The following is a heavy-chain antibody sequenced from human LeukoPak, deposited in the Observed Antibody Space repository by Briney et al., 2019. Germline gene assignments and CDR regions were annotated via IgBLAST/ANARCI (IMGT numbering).Heavy chain of an antibody. D-gene: IGHD5-24*01. Sequence: SETLSLTCTVSGGSIGSYYWTWIRQPPGEGLEWIAYIYDSGSANYNPSLKSRVTISVDTSKNQFSLKLSSVTAADTALYYCARSRDLFDYWGQGTLVTVSS. CDR3: ARSRDLFDY. CDR1: GGSIGSYY. CDR2: IYDSGSA. J-gene: IGHJ4*02. V-gene: IGHV4-59*01.